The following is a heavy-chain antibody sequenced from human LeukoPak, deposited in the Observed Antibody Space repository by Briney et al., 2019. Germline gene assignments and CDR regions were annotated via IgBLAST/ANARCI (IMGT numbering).Heavy chain of an antibody. Sequence: GGSLRLSCAASGFTFSSYGMSWVRQAPGKGLEWVSAISGSGGSTYYADSVKGRFTISRDNSKNTLYLQMNSLRAEDTAVYYCARDLSNDSSGYYSDYYYYYMDVWGKGTTVTVSS. CDR2: ISGSGGST. D-gene: IGHD3-22*01. J-gene: IGHJ6*03. V-gene: IGHV3-23*01. CDR1: GFTFSSYG. CDR3: ARDLSNDSSGYYSDYYYYYMDV.